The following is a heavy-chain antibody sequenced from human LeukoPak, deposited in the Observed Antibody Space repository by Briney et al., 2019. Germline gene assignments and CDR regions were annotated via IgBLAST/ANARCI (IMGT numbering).Heavy chain of an antibody. Sequence: GGSLRLSCAASGFTFSIAWMSWVRQAPGKGREWVGRIKSKTDGRTTDYAAPVKGRFTISRDDSKNTLYLKMNSLKTEDTAVYYCTTADPIVVVNGYFDYWGQGTLVTVSS. CDR3: TTADPIVVVNGYFDY. J-gene: IGHJ4*02. CDR1: GFTFSIAW. CDR2: IKSKTDGRTT. D-gene: IGHD2-21*01. V-gene: IGHV3-15*01.